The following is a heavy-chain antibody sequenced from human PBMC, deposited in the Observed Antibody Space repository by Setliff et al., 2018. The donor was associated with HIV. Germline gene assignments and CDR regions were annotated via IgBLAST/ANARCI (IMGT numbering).Heavy chain of an antibody. Sequence: ASVKVSCKASGYTFTSYYIHWVRQAPGQGLEWMGRINPSGGSTSYAQKFQGRVTMTRDTSTSTVYMELSSLRSEDTAMYYCATQTGFYNSHWYDYWGQGTMVTVSS. J-gene: IGHJ4*02. V-gene: IGHV1-46*01. CDR2: INPSGGST. CDR3: ATQTGFYNSHWYDY. D-gene: IGHD6-13*01. CDR1: GYTFTSYY.